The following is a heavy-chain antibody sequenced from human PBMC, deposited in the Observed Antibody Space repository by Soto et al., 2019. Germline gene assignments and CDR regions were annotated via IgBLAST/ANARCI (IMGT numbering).Heavy chain of an antibody. D-gene: IGHD1-1*01. CDR2: ISGSGGYT. Sequence: EVQLLESGGGLVQPGGSLRLSCAASGFTFSSYAMSWVHQAPGKGLEWVSAISGSGGYTYYADSVKGRFTISRDNSKNTLYLQMNSLRAEDTAVYYCAKVGTTGTYAYYYYYMDVWGKGTTVTVSS. V-gene: IGHV3-23*01. CDR3: AKVGTTGTYAYYYYYMDV. J-gene: IGHJ6*03. CDR1: GFTFSSYA.